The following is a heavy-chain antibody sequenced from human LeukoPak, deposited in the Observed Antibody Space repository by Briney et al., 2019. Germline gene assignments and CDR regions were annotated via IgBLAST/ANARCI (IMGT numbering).Heavy chain of an antibody. CDR3: AELGIAMIGGV. CDR1: GFPLCSYE. V-gene: IGHV3-48*03. D-gene: IGHD3-10*02. Sequence: GGSLSLSCAASGFPLCSYEVHWGRWAPGGGLEWDSYISCSGSIIYYAPCVRGRYHIYRHNDKNSLYLQMNSRRAEDTAVYYGAELGIAMIGGVWGKGTTVTISS. CDR2: ISCSGSII. J-gene: IGHJ6*04.